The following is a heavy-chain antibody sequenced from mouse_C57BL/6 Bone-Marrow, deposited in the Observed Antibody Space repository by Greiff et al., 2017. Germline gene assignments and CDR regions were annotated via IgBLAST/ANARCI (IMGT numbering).Heavy chain of an antibody. V-gene: IGHV6-6*01. CDR1: GFTFSDAW. CDR3: TRRPITPVVAHFDV. J-gene: IGHJ1*03. CDR2: IRNKANNHAT. Sequence: LQQSGGGLVQPGGSMKLSCAASGFTFSDAWMDWVRQSPEKGLEWVAEIRNKANNHATYYAESVKGRFTISRDDSKSSVYLQMNSLRAEDTGIYYCTRRPITPVVAHFDVWGTGTTVTVSS. D-gene: IGHD1-1*01.